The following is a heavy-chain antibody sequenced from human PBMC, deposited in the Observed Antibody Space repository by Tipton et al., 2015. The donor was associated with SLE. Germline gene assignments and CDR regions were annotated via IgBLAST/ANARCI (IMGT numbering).Heavy chain of an antibody. D-gene: IGHD6-19*01. CDR1: GFTFRSFA. CDR2: ITGNGGRA. CDR3: ARESSSAYYGNWFDP. Sequence: GSLRLSCAASGFTFRSFAMSWVRQAPGKGLEWVSAITGNGGRAYYADSVKGRFTFSRDNSKNILYLQMSSLRADDTAIYYCARESSSAYYGNWFDPWGQGTLVTVSS. J-gene: IGHJ5*02. V-gene: IGHV3-23*01.